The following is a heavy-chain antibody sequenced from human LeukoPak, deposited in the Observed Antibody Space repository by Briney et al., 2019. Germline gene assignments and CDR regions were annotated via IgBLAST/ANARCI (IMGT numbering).Heavy chain of an antibody. D-gene: IGHD3-10*01. J-gene: IGHJ6*03. V-gene: IGHV1-2*02. CDR2: INPNSGGT. CDR3: ARARGKRLLWFGSGVGYYYYYMDV. CDR1: GYTFTGYY. Sequence: ASVKVSCKASGYTFTGYYMHWVRQAPGQGLEWMGWINPNSGGTNYAQKFQGRVTMTRNTSISTAYMELSSLRSEDTAVYYCARARGKRLLWFGSGVGYYYYYMDVWGKGTTVTISS.